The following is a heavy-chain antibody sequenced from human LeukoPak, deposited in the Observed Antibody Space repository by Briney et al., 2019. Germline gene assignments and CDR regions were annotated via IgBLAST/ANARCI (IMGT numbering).Heavy chain of an antibody. V-gene: IGHV1-69*13. CDR2: IIPIFGTA. Sequence: ASVKVSCKASGYTFTSYYMHWVRQAPGQGLEWMGGIIPIFGTANYAQKFQGRVTITADESTSTAYMELSSLRYEDTAVYYCARTAEGRYFDWLLIFDYWGQGTLVTVSS. J-gene: IGHJ4*02. CDR1: GYTFTSYY. CDR3: ARTAEGRYFDWLLIFDY. D-gene: IGHD3-9*01.